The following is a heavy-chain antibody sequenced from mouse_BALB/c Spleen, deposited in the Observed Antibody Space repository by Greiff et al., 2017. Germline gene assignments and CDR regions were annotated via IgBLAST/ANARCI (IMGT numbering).Heavy chain of an antibody. Sequence: VQLQQSDAELVKPGASVKISCKASGYTFTDHAIHWVKQKPEQGLEWIGYISPGNGDIKYNEKFKGKATLTADKSSSTAYMQLSSLISEDSAVYFCAKLTAFDYWGQGTTLTVSS. CDR3: AKLTAFDY. D-gene: IGHD4-1*01. J-gene: IGHJ2*01. CDR1: GYTFTDHA. V-gene: IGHV1S53*01. CDR2: ISPGNGDI.